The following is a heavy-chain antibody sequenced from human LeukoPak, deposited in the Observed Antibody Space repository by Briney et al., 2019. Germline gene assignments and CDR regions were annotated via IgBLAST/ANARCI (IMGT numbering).Heavy chain of an antibody. CDR2: MNPNSGNT. Sequence: ASVKVACKASGYTFSSYGFTWVRQATRQVLEWMGWMNPNSGNTGYAQKFQGRVTMTRNTPISTAYMELSSLRSEDTAVYYCARGRRSSNRSYYYYYYMDVWGKGTTVTISS. V-gene: IGHV1-8*02. CDR3: ARGRRSSNRSYYYYYYMDV. J-gene: IGHJ6*03. CDR1: GYTFSSYG. D-gene: IGHD6-13*01.